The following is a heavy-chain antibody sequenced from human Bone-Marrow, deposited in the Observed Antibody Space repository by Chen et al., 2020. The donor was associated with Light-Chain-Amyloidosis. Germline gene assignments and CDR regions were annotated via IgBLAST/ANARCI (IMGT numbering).Heavy chain of an antibody. CDR1: GYTFPNYW. CDR3: ASRRDCYNFDY. D-gene: IGHD2-21*01. V-gene: IGHV5-51*01. CDR2: IYPADSDA. Sequence: EVQLEQSGPEVKKPGESLKISCKGSGYTFPNYWIGWVRQMPGKGLAWMGVIYPADSDARYSPSFEVQVTISADSYIPTAYLQWRSQKASDAAMYYCASRRDCYNFDYRGQGTLVTVSS. J-gene: IGHJ4*02.